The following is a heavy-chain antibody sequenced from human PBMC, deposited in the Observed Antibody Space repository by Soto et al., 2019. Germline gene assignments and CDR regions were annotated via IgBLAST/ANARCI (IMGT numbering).Heavy chain of an antibody. CDR3: AGRVGATNYGMDV. J-gene: IGHJ6*02. Sequence: GGSLRLSCAASEFTVSSNYMNWVRQAPGKGLECVSTIYSGGSTYYADSVKGRFTISRDNSKNTLYLQMNYLRAEDTAVYYCAGRVGATNYGMDVWGQGTTVTVSS. CDR1: EFTVSSNY. V-gene: IGHV3-53*01. CDR2: IYSGGST. D-gene: IGHD1-26*01.